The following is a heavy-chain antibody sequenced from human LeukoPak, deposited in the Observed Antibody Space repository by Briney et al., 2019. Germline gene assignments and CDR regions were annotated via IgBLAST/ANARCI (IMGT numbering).Heavy chain of an antibody. CDR1: GFTFSSYS. D-gene: IGHD3-22*01. Sequence: PGGSLRLSCAASGFTFSSYSMNWVRQAPGKGPEWVSSISSSSSYIYYADSVKGRFTISRDNAKNSLYLQMNSLRAEDTAVYYCLTGTYYYDSSGYQSRNWGQGTLVTVSS. V-gene: IGHV3-21*01. CDR3: LTGTYYYDSSGYQSRN. J-gene: IGHJ4*02. CDR2: ISSSSSYI.